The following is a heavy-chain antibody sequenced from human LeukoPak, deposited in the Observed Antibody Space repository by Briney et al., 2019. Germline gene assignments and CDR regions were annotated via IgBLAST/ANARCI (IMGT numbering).Heavy chain of an antibody. V-gene: IGHV1-2*02. Sequence: ASVKVSCKASGYTFTGYFVHWLRQAPGQGLEWVGWISPNSGGTNYARNFQGRVTMTRDTSISTAYMELSRPGSDDSAVYYCARDISSGWPQGSFDYWGRGTLVTVSS. CDR3: ARDISSGWPQGSFDY. J-gene: IGHJ4*02. D-gene: IGHD6-19*01. CDR2: ISPNSGGT. CDR1: GYTFTGYF.